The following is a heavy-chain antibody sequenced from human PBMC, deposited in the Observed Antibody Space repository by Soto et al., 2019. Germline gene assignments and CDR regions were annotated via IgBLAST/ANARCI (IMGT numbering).Heavy chain of an antibody. CDR2: ISGSGGST. V-gene: IGHV3-23*01. J-gene: IGHJ5*02. D-gene: IGHD2-2*01. CDR1: RFTFSSYA. Sequence: EVQLLESGGGLVQPGGSLRLSCAASRFTFSSYAMSWVRQAPGKGLEWVSAISGSGGSTYYADSVKGRFTISRDNSKNPLYLQMNSLRAEDTAVYYCAKQVVPAASEGNWFDPWGQGTLVTVSS. CDR3: AKQVVPAASEGNWFDP.